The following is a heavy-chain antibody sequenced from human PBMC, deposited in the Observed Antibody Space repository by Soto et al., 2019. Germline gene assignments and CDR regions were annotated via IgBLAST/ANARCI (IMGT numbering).Heavy chain of an antibody. CDR3: ARDRGAYCSGGSCYPVVY. J-gene: IGHJ4*02. CDR2: ISAYNGNT. D-gene: IGHD2-15*01. V-gene: IGHV1-18*01. CDR1: GYTFTSYG. Sequence: QVQLVQSGAEVKKPGASVKVSCKASGYTFTSYGISWVRQAPGQGLEWMGWISAYNGNTNYAQKLKGRVTMTTDTSTSTAYMELRSLRSDDTAVYYCARDRGAYCSGGSCYPVVYWGQGTLVTVSS.